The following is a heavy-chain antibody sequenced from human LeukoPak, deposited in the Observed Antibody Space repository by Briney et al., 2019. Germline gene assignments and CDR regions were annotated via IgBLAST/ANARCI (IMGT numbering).Heavy chain of an antibody. D-gene: IGHD6-6*01. CDR1: GFTFSYYT. CDR3: ARSSNYYYGMDV. Sequence: PGGSLRLSCAASGFTFSYYTIHWVRQAPGKGLEWVALISYDGSNKYFADSVKGRFTISRDNSKNTLYLQMNSLRAADTAVYFCARSSNYYYGMDVWGQGTTVTVSS. V-gene: IGHV3-30-3*01. CDR2: ISYDGSNK. J-gene: IGHJ6*02.